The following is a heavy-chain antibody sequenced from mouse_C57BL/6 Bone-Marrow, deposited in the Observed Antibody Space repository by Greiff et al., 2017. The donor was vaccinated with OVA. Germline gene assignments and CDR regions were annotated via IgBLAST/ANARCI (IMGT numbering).Heavy chain of an antibody. CDR1: GFTFSDYY. D-gene: IGHD2-4*01. J-gene: IGHJ3*01. CDR3: ARHYDYGGEFAY. V-gene: IGHV5-12*01. CDR2: ISNGGGST. Sequence: DVHLVESGGGLVQPGGSLKLSCAASGFTFSDYYMYWVRQTPEKRLEWVAYISNGGGSTYYPDTVKGRFTISRDNAKNTLYLQMSRLKSEDTAMYYCARHYDYGGEFAYWGQGTLVTVSA.